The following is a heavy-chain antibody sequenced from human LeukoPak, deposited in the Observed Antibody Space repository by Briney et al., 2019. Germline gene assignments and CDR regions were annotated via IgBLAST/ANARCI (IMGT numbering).Heavy chain of an antibody. CDR1: GYTFTAYY. Sequence: AASVKVSCKASGYTFTAYYIHWVRQAPGQGLEWMGWIDTNTGATKYAQKFQGRVTITRDTSTGTAYMELSSLISGDTALYYCASEAFCAGGSCNVQRVASWGPGTLVTVSS. D-gene: IGHD2-8*02. CDR3: ASEAFCAGGSCNVQRVAS. CDR2: IDTNTGAT. J-gene: IGHJ4*02. V-gene: IGHV1-2*02.